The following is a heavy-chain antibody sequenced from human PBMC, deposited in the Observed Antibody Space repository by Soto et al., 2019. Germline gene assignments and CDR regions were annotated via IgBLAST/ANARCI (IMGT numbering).Heavy chain of an antibody. CDR2: ISGSGGST. CDR1: GFTFSSYA. D-gene: IGHD3-3*01. CDR3: AKAGITIFGVAPPLYFDY. V-gene: IGHV3-23*01. J-gene: IGHJ4*02. Sequence: PGGSLRLSCAASGFTFSSYAMSWVRQAPGKGLEWVSAISGSGGSTYYADSVKGRFTISRDNSKNTLYLQMNSLRAEDTAVYYCAKAGITIFGVAPPLYFDYWGQGTLVTVSS.